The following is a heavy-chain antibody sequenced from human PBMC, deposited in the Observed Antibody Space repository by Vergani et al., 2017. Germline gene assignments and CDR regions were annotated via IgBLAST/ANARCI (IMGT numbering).Heavy chain of an antibody. CDR3: ARGRRWSLY. V-gene: IGHV4-34*01. CDR2: IYYSGST. D-gene: IGHD4-23*01. Sequence: QVQLQQWGAGLLKPSETLSLTCAVYGGSFSGYYWSWIRQPPGKGLEWIGYIYYSGSTNYKPSLKSRVTISVDTSKNQFSLKLSSVTAADTAVYYCARGRRWSLYSGQGTLVTVSS. J-gene: IGHJ4*02. CDR1: GGSFSGYY.